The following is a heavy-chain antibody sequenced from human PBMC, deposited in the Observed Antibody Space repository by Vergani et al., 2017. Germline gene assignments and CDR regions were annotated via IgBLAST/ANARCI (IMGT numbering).Heavy chain of an antibody. Sequence: EVQLLESGGGLVRPGVSLRLSCSASGFTFSRYAMSWVRQAPGKGLEWVSAISGSGGRTYYADSVKGRFTISRDKSKNTLYLQMNSLRAEDTAVYYCAKDRDIAAAGCFDYWGQGTLVTVSS. J-gene: IGHJ4*02. CDR1: GFTFSRYA. D-gene: IGHD6-13*01. CDR2: ISGSGGRT. CDR3: AKDRDIAAAGCFDY. V-gene: IGHV3-23*01.